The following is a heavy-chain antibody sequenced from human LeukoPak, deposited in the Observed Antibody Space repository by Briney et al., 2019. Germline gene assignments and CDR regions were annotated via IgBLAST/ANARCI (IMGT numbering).Heavy chain of an antibody. Sequence: PSETLSLTCGVYGGSFSGYDWSWIRQPPGKGLEWIGEINHSGSTKYNPSLKSRVTISVDTSKNQFSLKLSSVTAADTAVYYCARIDSSAYYSQLYYFDYWGQGTLVTVSS. D-gene: IGHD3-22*01. J-gene: IGHJ4*02. CDR2: INHSGST. CDR3: ARIDSSAYYSQLYYFDY. V-gene: IGHV4-34*01. CDR1: GGSFSGYD.